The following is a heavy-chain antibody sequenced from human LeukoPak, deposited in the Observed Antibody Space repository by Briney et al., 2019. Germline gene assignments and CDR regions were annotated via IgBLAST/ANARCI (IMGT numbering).Heavy chain of an antibody. J-gene: IGHJ4*02. CDR2: IYYSGST. CDR3: ARDRRDGYNFFHPDFDY. D-gene: IGHD5-24*01. V-gene: IGHV4-39*02. CDR1: GGSISSSSYY. Sequence: SETLSLTCTVSGGSISSSSYYWGWIRQPPGKGLEWIGSIYYSGSTYYNPSLKSRVTISVDTSKNQFSLKLSSVTAADTAVYYCARDRRDGYNFFHPDFDYWGQGTLVTVSS.